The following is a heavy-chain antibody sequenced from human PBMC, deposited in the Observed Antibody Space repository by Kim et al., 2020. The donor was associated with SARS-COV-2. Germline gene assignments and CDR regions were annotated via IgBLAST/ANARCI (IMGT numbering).Heavy chain of an antibody. Sequence: GGSLRLSCAASGVTFSRYSMNWGRQAPGKGRERLTYIILRSRDINYEDLVKSRFTISRDKAKNSLYLQMNSLRAEDTAVYYCAREGDTAMVIEWYYYGMDVWGQGNTVAVSS. CDR2: IILRSRDI. J-gene: IGHJ6*02. D-gene: IGHD5-18*01. CDR3: AREGDTAMVIEWYYYGMDV. CDR1: GVTFSRYS. V-gene: IGHV3-21*05.